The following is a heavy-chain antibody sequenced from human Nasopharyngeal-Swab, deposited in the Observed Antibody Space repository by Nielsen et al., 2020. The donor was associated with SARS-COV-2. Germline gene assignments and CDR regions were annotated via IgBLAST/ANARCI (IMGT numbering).Heavy chain of an antibody. CDR3: AKDGVRYYYYGMDV. Sequence: GESLKISCAASGFTFSDYYMSWIRQAPGKGLEWVSYISSSGSTIYYADSVKGRFTISRDNAKNSLYLQMNSLRAEDTALYYCAKDGVRYYYYGMDVWGQGTTVTVSS. J-gene: IGHJ6*02. CDR1: GFTFSDYY. V-gene: IGHV3-11*01. CDR2: ISSSGSTI.